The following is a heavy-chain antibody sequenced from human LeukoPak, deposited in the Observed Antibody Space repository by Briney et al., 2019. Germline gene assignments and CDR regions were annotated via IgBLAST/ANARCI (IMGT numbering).Heavy chain of an antibody. Sequence: ASVKVSCKASGYTFTSYGISSVRQAPGQGLEWMGWISAYNGNINYAQKLQGRVTMTTDTSTSTAYMELRSLRSDDTAMYYCARALDYDYVWGSYRYPPGYWGQGTLVTVSS. CDR1: GYTFTSYG. D-gene: IGHD3-16*02. V-gene: IGHV1-18*01. J-gene: IGHJ4*02. CDR3: ARALDYDYVWGSYRYPPGY. CDR2: ISAYNGNI.